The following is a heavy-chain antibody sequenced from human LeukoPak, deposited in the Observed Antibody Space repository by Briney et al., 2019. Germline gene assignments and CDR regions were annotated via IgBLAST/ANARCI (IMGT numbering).Heavy chain of an antibody. CDR1: GYTFTSYD. Sequence: ASVKVSCKASGYTFTSYDINWVRQATGQGLEWMGRINPNSGGTNYAQKFQGRVTMTRDTSISTAYMELSRLRSDDTAVYYCAREPFTIFGVVIPKGGFADYWGQGTLVTVSS. CDR3: AREPFTIFGVVIPKGGFADY. V-gene: IGHV1-2*06. CDR2: INPNSGGT. D-gene: IGHD3-3*01. J-gene: IGHJ4*02.